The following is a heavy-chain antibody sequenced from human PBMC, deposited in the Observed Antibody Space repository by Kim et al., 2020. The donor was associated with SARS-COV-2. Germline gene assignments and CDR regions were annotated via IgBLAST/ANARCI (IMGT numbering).Heavy chain of an antibody. V-gene: IGHV1-69*01. CDR3: TRDPVEMNPIDS. J-gene: IGHJ4*02. Sequence: NCEQTFQDRLTITADESTNTVHMELRSLRSEDTAVYYCTRDPVEMNPIDSWGQGTLVTVSS.